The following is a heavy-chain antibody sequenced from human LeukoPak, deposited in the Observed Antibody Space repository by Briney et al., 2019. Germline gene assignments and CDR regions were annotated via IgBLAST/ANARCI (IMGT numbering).Heavy chain of an antibody. Sequence: PGGSLRLPCAASGFTFSSYSMNWVRQAPGKGLEWVSSISSSSSYLYYADSVKGRFTISRDNAKNSLYLQMNSLRAEDTAVYYCAELGITMIGGVWGKGTTVTISS. CDR1: GFTFSSYS. CDR3: AELGITMIGGV. V-gene: IGHV3-21*01. D-gene: IGHD3-10*02. J-gene: IGHJ6*04. CDR2: ISSSSSYL.